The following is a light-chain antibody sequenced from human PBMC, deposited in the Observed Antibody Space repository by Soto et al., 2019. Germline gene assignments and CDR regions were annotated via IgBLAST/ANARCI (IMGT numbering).Light chain of an antibody. CDR2: EVV. V-gene: IGLV2-14*01. CDR1: SSDVGGYNY. CDR3: TSYTSSSPLV. Sequence: QSALTQPASVSGSPGQSITIPCTGTSSDVGGYNYVSWYQHHPGKAPKLMIYEVVNRPSGVSNRFSGSKSGITASLTISGLQAEDEADYYCTSYTSSSPLVFGTGTKLTVL. J-gene: IGLJ1*01.